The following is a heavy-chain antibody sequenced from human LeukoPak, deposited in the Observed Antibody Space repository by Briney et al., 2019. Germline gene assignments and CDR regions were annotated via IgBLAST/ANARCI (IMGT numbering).Heavy chain of an antibody. V-gene: IGHV3-23*01. J-gene: IGHJ4*02. Sequence: GGSLRLSCAASGFIFSNYAMSWVRQAPEKGLEWVSALSGSADRTYYADSVKGRFTISRDNSKNTVYLQMNSLRAEDTAVYYCAKGSHYGDLLFEYWGQGTLVTVSS. D-gene: IGHD4-17*01. CDR3: AKGSHYGDLLFEY. CDR1: GFIFSNYA. CDR2: LSGSADRT.